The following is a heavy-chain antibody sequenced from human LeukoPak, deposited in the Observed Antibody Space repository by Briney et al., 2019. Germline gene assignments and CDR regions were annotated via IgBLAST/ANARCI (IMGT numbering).Heavy chain of an antibody. V-gene: IGHV3-74*01. D-gene: IGHD2-2*01. Sequence: GGSLRLSCAASGYTFSGYWMHWVRQAPGKGLVWVSRINTDGSSTTYADSVKGRFTISRDNAKNTLYLQMNSLRVEDTAVYHCVRRHPPPSTSPTSYGMDVWGQGTTVTVSS. CDR1: GYTFSGYW. J-gene: IGHJ6*02. CDR3: VRRHPPPSTSPTSYGMDV. CDR2: INTDGSST.